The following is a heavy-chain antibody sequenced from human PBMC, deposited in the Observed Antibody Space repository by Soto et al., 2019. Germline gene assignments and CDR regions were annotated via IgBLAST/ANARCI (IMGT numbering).Heavy chain of an antibody. CDR1: GFTFSSYG. D-gene: IGHD3-22*01. J-gene: IGHJ1*01. Sequence: QPGGSLRLSCAASGFTFSSYGMHWVRQAPGKGLEWVAVISYDGSNKYYADSVKGRFTISRDNSKNTLYLQMNSLRAEDTAVYYCAKENYDNSGYPGYFQHWGQGT. V-gene: IGHV3-30*18. CDR3: AKENYDNSGYPGYFQH. CDR2: ISYDGSNK.